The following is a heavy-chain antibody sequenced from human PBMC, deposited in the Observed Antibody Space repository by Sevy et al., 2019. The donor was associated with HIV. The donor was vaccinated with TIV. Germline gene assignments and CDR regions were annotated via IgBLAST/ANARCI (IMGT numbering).Heavy chain of an antibody. D-gene: IGHD2-15*01. V-gene: IGHV3-21*01. Sequence: GGSLRLSCAASGFTFSSYSMNWVRQAPGKGLEWVSSISSSSSYIYYANSVKGRFTISRDNAKNSLYLQMNSLRAEDTAVYYCARDVYCSGGSCYGAFDIWGQGTMVTVSS. CDR3: ARDVYCSGGSCYGAFDI. J-gene: IGHJ3*02. CDR1: GFTFSSYS. CDR2: ISSSSSYI.